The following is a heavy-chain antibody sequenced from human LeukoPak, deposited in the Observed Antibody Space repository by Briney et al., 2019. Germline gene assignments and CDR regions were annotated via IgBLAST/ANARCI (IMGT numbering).Heavy chain of an antibody. Sequence: ASVTVSCTASGYTFTSYGISWVRQAPGQGLEWMGWISAYNGNTNYAQKLQGRVTMTTDTSTSTAYMELRSLRSDDTAVYYCARDLLPDYYDSSGDAFDIWGQGTMVTVSS. CDR1: GYTFTSYG. CDR2: ISAYNGNT. V-gene: IGHV1-18*01. D-gene: IGHD3-22*01. CDR3: ARDLLPDYYDSSGDAFDI. J-gene: IGHJ3*02.